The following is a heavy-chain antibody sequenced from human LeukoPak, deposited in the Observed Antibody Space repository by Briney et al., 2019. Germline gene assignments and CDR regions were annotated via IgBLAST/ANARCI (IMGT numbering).Heavy chain of an antibody. CDR3: ARVHGDYYYYGMDV. Sequence: KPSETLSLTCTVSGGSISSGDYYWSWIRQPPGKGLEWIGYIYYSGSTYYNPSLKSRVTISVDTSKNQFSLKLSSVTAADTAVYYCARVHGDYYYYGMDVWGRGTTVTVSS. D-gene: IGHD4-17*01. V-gene: IGHV4-30-4*01. CDR2: IYYSGST. J-gene: IGHJ6*02. CDR1: GGSISSGDYY.